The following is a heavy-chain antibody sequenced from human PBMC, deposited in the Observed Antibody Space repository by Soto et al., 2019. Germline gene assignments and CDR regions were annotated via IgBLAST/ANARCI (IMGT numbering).Heavy chain of an antibody. CDR1: GFTFSSYA. CDR3: AKEIMITCGGVIDIFDY. D-gene: IGHD3-16*02. CDR2: ISGSGGST. Sequence: GGSLRLSCAASGFTFSSYAMSWVRQAPGKGLEWVSAISGSGGSTYYADSVKGRFTISRDNSKNTRYLQMHSLRAEDTAVDYCAKEIMITCGGVIDIFDYWGQGTLVTVSS. J-gene: IGHJ4*02. V-gene: IGHV3-23*01.